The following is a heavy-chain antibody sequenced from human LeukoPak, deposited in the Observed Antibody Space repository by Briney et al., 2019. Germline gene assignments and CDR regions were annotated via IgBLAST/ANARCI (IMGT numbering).Heavy chain of an antibody. D-gene: IGHD3-3*01. CDR1: GFTFSTYN. J-gene: IGHJ6*03. CDR2: ISSSSTI. CDR3: ARYPYHTNSDFYYNYYMDV. V-gene: IGHV3-48*01. Sequence: GGSLRLSCAASGFTFSTYNMNWVRQAPGKGLEWVTYISSSSTIYYADSVKGRFTISRDNAKNSLYLQMNSLRAEDTAVYYCARYPYHTNSDFYYNYYMDVWGKGTTVTVSS.